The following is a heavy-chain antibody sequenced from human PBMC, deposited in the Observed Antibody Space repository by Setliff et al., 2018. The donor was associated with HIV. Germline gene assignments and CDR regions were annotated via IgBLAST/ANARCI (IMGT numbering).Heavy chain of an antibody. CDR3: ARHRYYDILFDP. CDR2: ISYYGNT. Sequence: SETLSLTCTVSGGSISSGTSSTYYWGWIRQPPGKGLEWIGSISYYGNTYYNPSLKSRVTILVDSSRNQFSLRLSSVTAADTAVYYCARHRYYDILFDPWGQGTLVTVSS. CDR1: GGSISSGTSSTYY. D-gene: IGHD3-9*01. J-gene: IGHJ5*02. V-gene: IGHV4-39*01.